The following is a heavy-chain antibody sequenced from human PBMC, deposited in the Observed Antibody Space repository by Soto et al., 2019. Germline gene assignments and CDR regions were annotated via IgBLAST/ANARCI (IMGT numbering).Heavy chain of an antibody. CDR3: AKDLGYYHDYSNYPSSYYYYYYGMDV. V-gene: IGHV3-23*01. Sequence: GGSLRLSCAASGFTFSSYAMSWVRQAPGKGLEWVSAISGSGGSTYYADSVKGRFTISRDNSKNTLYLQMNSLRAEDTAVYYCAKDLGYYHDYSNYPSSYYYYYYGMDVWGQGTTVTVSS. CDR1: GFTFSSYA. D-gene: IGHD4-4*01. J-gene: IGHJ6*02. CDR2: ISGSGGST.